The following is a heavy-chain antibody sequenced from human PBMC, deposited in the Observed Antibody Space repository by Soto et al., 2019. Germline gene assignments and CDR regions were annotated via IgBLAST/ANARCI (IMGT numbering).Heavy chain of an antibody. CDR3: ARSSSWYAGPGY. Sequence: PVGSLRLSCSASGFTFSDYYMSWIRQAPGKGLEWVSYISSSGSTIYYSDSVKGRFTISRDNAKNSLYLQMNSLRAEDTAVYYCARSSSWYAGPGYWGQGTLVTVSS. D-gene: IGHD6-13*01. J-gene: IGHJ4*02. CDR1: GFTFSDYY. CDR2: ISSSGSTI. V-gene: IGHV3-11*01.